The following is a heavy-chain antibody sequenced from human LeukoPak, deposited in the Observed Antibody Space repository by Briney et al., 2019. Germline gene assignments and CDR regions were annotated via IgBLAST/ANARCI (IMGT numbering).Heavy chain of an antibody. J-gene: IGHJ4*02. CDR3: AKGRPYSSGWYDPFDY. Sequence: GGSLSLSCAASGFTFSSYAMSWVRQAPGKGLEWVSAISGSGGSTYYADSVKGRFTISRDNSKNTLYLQMNSLRAEDTAVYYCAKGRPYSSGWYDPFDYWGQGTLVTVSS. V-gene: IGHV3-23*01. D-gene: IGHD6-19*01. CDR1: GFTFSSYA. CDR2: ISGSGGST.